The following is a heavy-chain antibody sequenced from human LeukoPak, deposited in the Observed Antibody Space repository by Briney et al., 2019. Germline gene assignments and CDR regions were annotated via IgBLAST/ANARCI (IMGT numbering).Heavy chain of an antibody. D-gene: IGHD3-22*01. CDR3: ARISGSSGYYDWFDP. V-gene: IGHV1-8*03. J-gene: IGHJ5*02. CDR1: GYTFTSYY. Sequence: GASVKVSCKASGYTFTSYYMHWVRQATGQGLEWMGWMNPNSGNTGYAQKFQGRVTITRNTSISTAYMELSSLRSEDTAVYYCARISGSSGYYDWFDPWGQGTLVTVSS. CDR2: MNPNSGNT.